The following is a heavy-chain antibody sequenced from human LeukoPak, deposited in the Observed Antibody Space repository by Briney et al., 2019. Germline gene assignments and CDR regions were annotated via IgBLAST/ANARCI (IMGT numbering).Heavy chain of an antibody. Sequence: SETLSLTCAVYGGSFSGYYWSWIRQSPGTGLEWIGYIYVTGTRYNPYLQSRVNISVDRSRNQFFLKMTSVTAADTAVYYCARHIGGGIEDMDVWGRGTKVTVSS. V-gene: IGHV4-59*08. D-gene: IGHD3-16*02. J-gene: IGHJ6*03. CDR3: ARHIGGGIEDMDV. CDR1: GGSFSGYY. CDR2: IYVTGT.